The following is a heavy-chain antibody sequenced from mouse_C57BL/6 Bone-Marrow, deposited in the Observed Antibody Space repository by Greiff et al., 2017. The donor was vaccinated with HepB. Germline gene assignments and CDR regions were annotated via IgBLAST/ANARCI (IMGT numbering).Heavy chain of an antibody. CDR3: ARSHYYGSSYCDY. J-gene: IGHJ2*01. CDR2: IDPSDSET. D-gene: IGHD1-1*01. Sequence: QVQLQQPGAALVRPGSSVKLSCKASGYTFTSYWMPWVKQRPIQGLDWIGHIDPSDSETHYNQKFKDKATLTVDKSYSTAYMQLSSLTSEDYSVYYCARSHYYGSSYCDYWGQGTTLTVSS. CDR1: GYTFTSYW. V-gene: IGHV1-52*01.